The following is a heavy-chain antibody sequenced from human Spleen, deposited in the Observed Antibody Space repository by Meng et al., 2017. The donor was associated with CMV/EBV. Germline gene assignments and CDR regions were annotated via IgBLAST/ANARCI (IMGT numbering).Heavy chain of an antibody. J-gene: IGHJ4*02. V-gene: IGHV1-69*06. Sequence: SVKVSCKASGGTLISYSVNWVRQAPGQGLQWMGGIIPIANTANYAQTFQGRVTITADKYTNTAYMEVSNLRSEDTAVYYCAREPPLRGSGSYYRSGFFDSWGQGTPVTVS. D-gene: IGHD3-10*01. CDR3: AREPPLRGSGSYYRSGFFDS. CDR1: GGTLISYS. CDR2: IIPIANTA.